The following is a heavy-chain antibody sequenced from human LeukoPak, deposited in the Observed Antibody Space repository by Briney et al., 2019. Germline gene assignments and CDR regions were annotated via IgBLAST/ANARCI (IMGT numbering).Heavy chain of an antibody. CDR3: ARDRSMSGWYIDL. D-gene: IGHD2/OR15-2a*01. V-gene: IGHV3-33*01. Sequence: GGSLRLSCAASGFTFSSYGMHWVRQAPGKGLEWVAVIWCDGSNKYYPDSVQGRFTISRDNSKNTLYLQVNSLRAEDTAVYYCARDRSMSGWYIDLWGRGTLVTVSS. J-gene: IGHJ2*01. CDR1: GFTFSSYG. CDR2: IWCDGSNK.